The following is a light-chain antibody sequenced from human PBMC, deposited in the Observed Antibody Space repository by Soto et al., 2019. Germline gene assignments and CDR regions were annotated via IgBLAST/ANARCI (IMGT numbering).Light chain of an antibody. Sequence: QSVLSQPPSASGTPGQTVTVSCSGTYSNIGINDVHWYRQLSGTAPQILIYDTSQRATGVPDRFSGSRSGTSASLVVSGLQTEDEADYHCASWDDSLKGPAFGVVTKLTVL. J-gene: IGLJ2*01. CDR2: DTS. CDR1: YSNIGIND. CDR3: ASWDDSLKGPA. V-gene: IGLV1-44*01.